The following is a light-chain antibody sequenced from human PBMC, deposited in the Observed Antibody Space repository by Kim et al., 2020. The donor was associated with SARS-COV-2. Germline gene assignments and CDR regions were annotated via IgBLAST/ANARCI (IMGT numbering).Light chain of an antibody. CDR2: EDK. CDR1: SGSIASNY. V-gene: IGLV6-57*01. J-gene: IGLJ3*02. Sequence: NFMLTQPHSVSESPGKTVTISCTRSSGSIASNYVQWYQQRPGSSPTTLIYEDKERPAGVPNRFSGSVDSSSNSASLTISGLQTEDEADYYCQSYDGGDWVFGAGTQLNVL. CDR3: QSYDGGDWV.